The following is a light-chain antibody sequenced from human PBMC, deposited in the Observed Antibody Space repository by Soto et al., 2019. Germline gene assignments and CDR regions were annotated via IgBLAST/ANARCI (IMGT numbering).Light chain of an antibody. CDR2: AAS. CDR1: QSISSY. CDR3: QQYSSYWT. Sequence: GDRVTITCRASQSISSYLNWYQQKPGKAPKLLIYAASSLQSGVPSRFSGSGSGTEFTLTISSLQPDDFATYYCQQYSSYWTFAQGTKV. J-gene: IGKJ1*01. V-gene: IGKV1-5*01.